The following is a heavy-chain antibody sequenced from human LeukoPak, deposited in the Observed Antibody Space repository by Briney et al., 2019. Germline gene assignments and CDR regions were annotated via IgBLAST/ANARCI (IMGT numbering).Heavy chain of an antibody. CDR2: IKQDGSEK. J-gene: IGHJ5*02. V-gene: IGHV3-7*01. CDR3: ARERIEGGSWFDP. Sequence: GGSLRLSCAASGFTFSSYWMSWVRQAPGKGLEWVANIKQDGSEKYYVDSVKGRFTISRDNAKNSLYLQMNSLRAEDTAVYYCARERIEGGSWFDPWGQGTLVTVSS. D-gene: IGHD3-16*01. CDR1: GFTFSSYW.